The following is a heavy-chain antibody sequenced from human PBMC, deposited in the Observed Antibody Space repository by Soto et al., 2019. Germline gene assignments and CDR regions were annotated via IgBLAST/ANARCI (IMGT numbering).Heavy chain of an antibody. V-gene: IGHV4-61*01. D-gene: IGHD3-22*01. CDR3: ARDRGYYDSSGYLKAFDI. J-gene: IGHJ3*02. Sequence: SETLSLTCTVSGGSVSSGSYYWTWIRQPPGKGLEWIGYIYYSGSTDYNSSLKSRVTISVDTSKNQFSLKLTSVTAADTAVYYCARDRGYYDSSGYLKAFDIWGQGTMVTVSS. CDR1: GGSVSSGSYY. CDR2: IYYSGST.